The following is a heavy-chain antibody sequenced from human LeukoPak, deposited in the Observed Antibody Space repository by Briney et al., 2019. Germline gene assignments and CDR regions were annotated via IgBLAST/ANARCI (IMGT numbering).Heavy chain of an antibody. Sequence: ASVKVSCKASGYTFTGYHMHWVRQAPGQGLEWMAWINPNSGATDYAQKFQGRVTMTRDTSTNTVYMALSRLRSDDTAVYYCARLNGNYFDYWGQGTLVTVSS. CDR2: INPNSGAT. D-gene: IGHD1-1*01. J-gene: IGHJ4*02. V-gene: IGHV1-2*02. CDR3: ARLNGNYFDY. CDR1: GYTFTGYH.